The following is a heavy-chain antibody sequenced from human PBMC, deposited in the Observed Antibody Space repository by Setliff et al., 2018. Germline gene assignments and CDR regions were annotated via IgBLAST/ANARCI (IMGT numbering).Heavy chain of an antibody. V-gene: IGHV4-30-4*08. CDR2: IYYSGST. J-gene: IGHJ3*02. Sequence: SETLSLTCTVPGGSISSGDYYWSWIRQPPGKGLEFVGYIYYSGSTYYNPSLKSRVTISIDTSKNQFSLKVNSVTAADTAVYYCASAPLLYSDSSGLSGTFDIWGQGTMVTVSS. CDR1: GGSISSGDYY. D-gene: IGHD3-22*01. CDR3: ASAPLLYSDSSGLSGTFDI.